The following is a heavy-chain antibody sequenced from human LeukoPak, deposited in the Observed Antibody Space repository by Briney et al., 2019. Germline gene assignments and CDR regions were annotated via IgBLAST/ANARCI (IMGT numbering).Heavy chain of an antibody. J-gene: IGHJ3*02. CDR2: ISDSGSTI. D-gene: IGHD6-19*01. CDR3: ARDRDEQWLAIGGAFDI. Sequence: GGSLRLSCAASGFTFSNHEMNWVRQAPGKGLEWISYISDSGSTIYYSDSVKGRLTISRDNAKNSLYLQMNSLRAEDTAEYYCARDRDEQWLAIGGAFDIWGQGTMVTVSS. V-gene: IGHV3-48*03. CDR1: GFTFSNHE.